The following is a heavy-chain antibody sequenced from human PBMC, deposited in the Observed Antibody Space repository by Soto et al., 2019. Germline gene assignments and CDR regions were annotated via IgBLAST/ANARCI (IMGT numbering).Heavy chain of an antibody. Sequence: PGESLKISCKGSGYSFTSYWIGWVRQMPGKGLEWMGIIYPGDSDTRYSPSFQGQVTISADKSISTAYLQWGSLKASDTAMYYCASSLYSSSSTYLEFPYYYYYGMDVWGQGTTVTVSS. CDR1: GYSFTSYW. V-gene: IGHV5-51*01. CDR2: IYPGDSDT. D-gene: IGHD6-6*01. J-gene: IGHJ6*02. CDR3: ASSLYSSSSTYLEFPYYYYYGMDV.